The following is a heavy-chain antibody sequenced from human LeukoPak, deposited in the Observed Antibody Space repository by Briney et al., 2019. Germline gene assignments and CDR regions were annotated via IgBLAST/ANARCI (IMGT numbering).Heavy chain of an antibody. CDR2: INPNSGGT. Sequence: ASVKVSCKASGYTFIGYYMHWVRQAPGQGPEWMGWINPNSGGTNYAQNFQGRVTMTRDTSISTAYMELSRLTSDDTAVYYCARGASYDRSGPWGQGTLVTVSS. CDR3: ARGASYDRSGP. CDR1: GYTFIGYY. V-gene: IGHV1-2*02. J-gene: IGHJ5*02. D-gene: IGHD3-22*01.